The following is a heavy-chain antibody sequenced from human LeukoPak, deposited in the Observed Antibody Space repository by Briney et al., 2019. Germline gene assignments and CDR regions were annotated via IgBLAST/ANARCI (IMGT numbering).Heavy chain of an antibody. CDR3: ARDGGDYGDPYYFDY. V-gene: IGHV4-30-2*01. CDR1: GGSISSGGYS. D-gene: IGHD4-17*01. Sequence: SETLSLTCAVSGGSISSGGYSWSWIRQPPGKGLEWIGYIYHSGSTYYNPSLKSRVTISVDWSKNQFSLKLSSVTAADTAVYYCARDGGDYGDPYYFDYWGQGTLVTVSS. J-gene: IGHJ4*02. CDR2: IYHSGST.